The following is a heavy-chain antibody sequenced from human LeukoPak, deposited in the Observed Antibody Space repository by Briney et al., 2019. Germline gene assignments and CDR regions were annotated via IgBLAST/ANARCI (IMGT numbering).Heavy chain of an antibody. CDR2: IYTSGST. CDR3: ARQFSGRSSVDAFDI. CDR1: GGSISSGSYY. J-gene: IGHJ3*02. D-gene: IGHD1-26*01. V-gene: IGHV4-61*02. Sequence: SQTLSLTCTVSGGSISSGSYYWSWIRQPAGKGPEWIGRIYTSGSTNYNPSLKSRVTISVDTSKNQFSLKLSSVTAADTAVYYCARQFSGRSSVDAFDIWVQGTMVTVSS.